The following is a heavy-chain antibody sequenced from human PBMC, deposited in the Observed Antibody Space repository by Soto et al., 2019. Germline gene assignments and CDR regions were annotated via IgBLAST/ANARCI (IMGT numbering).Heavy chain of an antibody. Sequence: QVQLVESGGGVVQPGRSLRLSCVGSGFTFRTYGMHWVRQAPGKGLEWVAVISYDGTDKYYTDSVQGRFTISRDNSRNTLYMKMNSLRPEDTAVYYCARDHEPSGYGAGRRPAYWGQGALVTVSS. J-gene: IGHJ4*02. CDR1: GFTFRTYG. CDR3: ARDHEPSGYGAGRRPAY. CDR2: ISYDGTDK. D-gene: IGHD3-10*01. V-gene: IGHV3-30*03.